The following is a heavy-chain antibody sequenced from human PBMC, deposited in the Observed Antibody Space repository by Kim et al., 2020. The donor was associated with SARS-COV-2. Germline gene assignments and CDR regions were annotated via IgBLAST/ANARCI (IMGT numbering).Heavy chain of an antibody. D-gene: IGHD4-4*01. V-gene: IGHV1-18*01. CDR1: GYTFTSYG. J-gene: IGHJ6*02. Sequence: ASVKVSCKASGYTFTSYGISWVRQAPGQGLEWMGWISAYNGNTNYAQKLQGRVTMTTETSTSTAYMELRSLRSDDTAVYYCARGLSTDFYYYYYGMDVWGQGTTVTVSS. CDR3: ARGLSTDFYYYYYGMDV. CDR2: ISAYNGNT.